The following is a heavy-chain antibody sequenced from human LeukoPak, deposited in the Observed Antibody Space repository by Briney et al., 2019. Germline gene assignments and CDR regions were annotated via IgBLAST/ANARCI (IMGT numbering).Heavy chain of an antibody. CDR2: IKQDGGER. D-gene: IGHD6-13*01. J-gene: IGHJ4*02. Sequence: GGSLRLSCAASGFTFSNYWMNWVRQVPGKGLEWVATIKQDGGERYYVDSVEGRFTISRDNGKTSVYLQVNSLRADDTAVYYCANTQGSSWPFDYWGQGTLVTVSS. CDR3: ANTQGSSWPFDY. CDR1: GFTFSNYW. V-gene: IGHV3-7*03.